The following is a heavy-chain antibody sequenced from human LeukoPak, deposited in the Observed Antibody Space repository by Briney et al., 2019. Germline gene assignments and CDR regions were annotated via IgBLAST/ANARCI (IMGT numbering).Heavy chain of an antibody. J-gene: IGHJ6*02. CDR2: IYSGGST. CDR1: GFTVSSNY. Sequence: PGRSLRLSCAASGFTVSSNYMSWVRQAPGKGLEWVSVIYSGGSTYYADSVKGRFTISRDNSKNTLYLQMNSLRAEDTAVYYCARDKAVAGSYYYYGMDVWGQGTTVTVSS. CDR3: ARDKAVAGSYYYYGMDV. V-gene: IGHV3-66*01. D-gene: IGHD6-19*01.